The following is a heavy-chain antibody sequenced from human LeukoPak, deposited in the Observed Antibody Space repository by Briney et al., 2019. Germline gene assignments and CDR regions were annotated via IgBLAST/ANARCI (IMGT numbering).Heavy chain of an antibody. CDR3: ARVKEWLPDY. D-gene: IGHD3-3*01. V-gene: IGHV3-21*01. J-gene: IGHJ4*02. Sequence: PGGSLRLSCAASGFTFTIFEMNWVRQAPGKGLEWVSSISSSSSYIYYADSVKGRFTISRDNAKNSLYLQMNSLRAEDTAVYYCARVKEWLPDYWGQGTLVTVSS. CDR2: ISSSSSYI. CDR1: GFTFTIFE.